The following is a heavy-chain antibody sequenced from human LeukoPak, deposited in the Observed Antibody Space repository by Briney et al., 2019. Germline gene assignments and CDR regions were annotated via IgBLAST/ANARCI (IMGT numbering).Heavy chain of an antibody. D-gene: IGHD5-24*01. Sequence: SETLSLTCAVYGGSFSGYYWSWIRQPPGKGLEWIEEINHSGSTNYNPSLKSRVTISVDASKNQFSLKLSSVTAADTAVYYCARGRSIQSWLQLAGAFDIWGQGTMVTVSS. V-gene: IGHV4-34*01. J-gene: IGHJ3*02. CDR1: GGSFSGYY. CDR2: INHSGST. CDR3: ARGRSIQSWLQLAGAFDI.